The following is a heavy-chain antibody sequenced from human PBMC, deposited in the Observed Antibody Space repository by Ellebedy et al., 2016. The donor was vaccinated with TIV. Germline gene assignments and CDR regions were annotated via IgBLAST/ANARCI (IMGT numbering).Heavy chain of an antibody. Sequence: GESLKISXAASGLTFSSYAMSWVRQGPGKGLEWVSAISGSGGNTYYADSVKGRFTISRDNSKNTLYLQMNSLRAEDTAVYYCAKDQRGSSLGRGNNFDYWGQGTLVTVSS. CDR2: ISGSGGNT. CDR3: AKDQRGSSLGRGNNFDY. J-gene: IGHJ4*02. CDR1: GLTFSSYA. V-gene: IGHV3-23*01. D-gene: IGHD3-10*01.